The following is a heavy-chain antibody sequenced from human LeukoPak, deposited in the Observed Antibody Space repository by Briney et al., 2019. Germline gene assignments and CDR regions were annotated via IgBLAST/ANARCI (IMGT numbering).Heavy chain of an antibody. J-gene: IGHJ6*02. CDR1: GFSFSSYG. V-gene: IGHV3-30*03. Sequence: TGGSLRLSCAASGFSFSSYGMHWVRQPPGKGLEWVAFISYDGSNKYYADSVKGRFTISRGNSQNTVYLQMNSLRGKDTAVYYCARDGTSYAMDVWGQGTTVTVSS. D-gene: IGHD1-1*01. CDR3: ARDGTSYAMDV. CDR2: ISYDGSNK.